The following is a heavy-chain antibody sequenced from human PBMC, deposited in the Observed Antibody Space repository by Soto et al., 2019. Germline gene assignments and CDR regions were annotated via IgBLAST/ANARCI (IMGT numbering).Heavy chain of an antibody. CDR2: ISSNGVGT. CDR1: GFTLGGYA. CDR3: ARRARPDFYYMDV. D-gene: IGHD6-6*01. V-gene: IGHV3-64*01. Sequence: EVQLAESGGGLAKPGGSLRLPCGASGFTLGGYAMVWVRQAPGKGWEYVSGISSNGVGTYYTNSVQGRFTISRDNSKNTVYLQMGSLRPEDMAVYYCARRARPDFYYMDVWGKGTTVTVSS. J-gene: IGHJ6*03.